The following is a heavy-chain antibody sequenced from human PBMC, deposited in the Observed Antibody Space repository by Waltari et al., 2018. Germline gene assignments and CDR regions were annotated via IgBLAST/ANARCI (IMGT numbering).Heavy chain of an antibody. CDR1: GYTFTSYA. CDR3: ARDVYDFWSGYYSPNHYYGMDV. D-gene: IGHD3-3*01. Sequence: QVQLVQSGAEVKKPGASVKVSCKASGYTFTSYAMHWVRQAPGQRLEWMGWINAGNGNTKYSQKYQGRVTITRDTSASTAYMELSSLRSEDTAVYYCARDVYDFWSGYYSPNHYYGMDVWGQGTTV. V-gene: IGHV1-3*01. CDR2: INAGNGNT. J-gene: IGHJ6*02.